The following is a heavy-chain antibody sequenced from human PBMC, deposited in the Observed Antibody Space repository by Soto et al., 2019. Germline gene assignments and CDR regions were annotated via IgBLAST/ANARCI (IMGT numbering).Heavy chain of an antibody. CDR1: GFTFSNYA. Sequence: VQLLESGGGLVQPGGSLRLSCTASGFTFSNYAMTWVRQAPGKGLEWVSGVSSGGGSTYYADSVKGRFTISRDNSKNTLYLQMSSLRAEDTAIYYCAKDRRSYSSSLDYWGQGTLVTVSS. J-gene: IGHJ4*02. CDR3: AKDRRSYSSSLDY. V-gene: IGHV3-23*01. D-gene: IGHD6-13*01. CDR2: VSSGGGST.